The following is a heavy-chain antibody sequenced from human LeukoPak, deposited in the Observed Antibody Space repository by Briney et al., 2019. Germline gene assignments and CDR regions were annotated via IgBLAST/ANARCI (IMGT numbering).Heavy chain of an antibody. V-gene: IGHV4-59*01. CDR2: IYYSGTT. CDR3: ARDIVVVVAATGGFDY. J-gene: IGHJ4*02. Sequence: SETLSLTCTVSSGSISSYYWSWIRQPPGKGLEWIGYIYYSGTTNYNPSLKSRVTISVDTSKNQFSLKLSSVTAADTAVYYCARDIVVVVAATGGFDYWGQGTLVTVSS. CDR1: SGSISSYY. D-gene: IGHD2-15*01.